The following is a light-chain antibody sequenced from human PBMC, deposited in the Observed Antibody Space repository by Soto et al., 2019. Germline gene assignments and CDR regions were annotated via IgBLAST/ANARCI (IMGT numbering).Light chain of an antibody. CDR2: AMS. CDR3: QQSYNTPVT. J-gene: IGKJ5*01. Sequence: DIQMTQSPSSLSASVVDRVTITCRASKSTSGSLNWYQQKPVKAPKLLIYAMSTLQTGVPTRLSGSGSGTDFTLTITSLRPEDFATYWCQQSYNTPVTFGQGTRLEI. V-gene: IGKV1-39*01. CDR1: KSTSGS.